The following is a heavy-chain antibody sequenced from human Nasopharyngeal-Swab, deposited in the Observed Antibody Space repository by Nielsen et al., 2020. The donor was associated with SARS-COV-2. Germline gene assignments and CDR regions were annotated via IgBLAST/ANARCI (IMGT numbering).Heavy chain of an antibody. CDR2: IYYSGST. CDR3: ARGWIQLWTSYFDY. J-gene: IGHJ4*02. Sequence: WIRQPQGKGLEWIGYIYYSGSTNYNPSLKSRVTISVDTSKNQFSLKLSSVTAADTAVYYCARGWIQLWTSYFDYWGQGTLVTVSS. D-gene: IGHD5-18*01. V-gene: IGHV4-59*01.